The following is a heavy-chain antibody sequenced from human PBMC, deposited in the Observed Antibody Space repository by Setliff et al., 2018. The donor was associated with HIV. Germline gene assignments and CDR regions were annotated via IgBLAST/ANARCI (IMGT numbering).Heavy chain of an antibody. CDR1: GFTFSTFS. J-gene: IGHJ3*01. CDR2: IHYDGSTT. D-gene: IGHD3-10*01. V-gene: IGHV3-74*01. Sequence: PGGSLRLSCAASGFTFSTFSMSWVRQAPGKGLVWVSRIHYDGSTTNYADFVKGRFTISRDNAKNTLYLQMDSLRAEDTAVYYCTRVRPGRWAALDAFDLWGQGTMVTVSS. CDR3: TRVRPGRWAALDAFDL.